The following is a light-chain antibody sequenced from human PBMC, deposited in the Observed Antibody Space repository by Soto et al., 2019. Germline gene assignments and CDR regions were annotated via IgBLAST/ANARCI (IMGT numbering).Light chain of an antibody. CDR1: QSVLFTSNNKNY. V-gene: IGKV4-1*01. J-gene: IGKJ1*01. CDR3: PEYYSVPWM. Sequence: DIVMTQSPDSLAVSLGERATINCRSSQSVLFTSNNKNYLAWYQQKPGQPPKLLIYWASTRESGDPDRFSGGGSGKDFTHTISSLRAEEVPVNYCPEYYSVPWMFVQGTKVKI. CDR2: WAS.